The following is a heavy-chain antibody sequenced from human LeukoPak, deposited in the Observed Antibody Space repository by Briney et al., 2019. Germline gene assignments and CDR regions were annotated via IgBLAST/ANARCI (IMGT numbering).Heavy chain of an antibody. CDR3: ARDLSPVVRASPMGY. CDR2: ITYDGYYK. J-gene: IGHJ4*02. Sequence: PGASLRLSCAASGFTFSTYGMHWVRQAPGKGLEWVALITYDGYYKYYSDSVKGGFTISSDTSKNTLSLQMNSLRAEDTAVYYCARDLSPVVRASPMGYWGQGTLVTVSS. D-gene: IGHD3-10*01. V-gene: IGHV3-30*03. CDR1: GFTFSTYG.